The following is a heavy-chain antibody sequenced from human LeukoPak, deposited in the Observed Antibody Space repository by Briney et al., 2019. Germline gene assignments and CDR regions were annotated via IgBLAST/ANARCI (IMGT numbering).Heavy chain of an antibody. D-gene: IGHD6-19*01. CDR2: ISWNSGSI. V-gene: IGHV3-9*01. CDR3: AKGRAVAGISNWFDP. Sequence: GGSLRLSCAASGFTFDDYAMHWVRQAPGKGLEWVSGISWNSGSIGYADSVKGRFTISRDNAKNSLYLQMNSLRAEDTALYYCAKGRAVAGISNWFDPWGQGTLVTVSS. CDR1: GFTFDDYA. J-gene: IGHJ5*02.